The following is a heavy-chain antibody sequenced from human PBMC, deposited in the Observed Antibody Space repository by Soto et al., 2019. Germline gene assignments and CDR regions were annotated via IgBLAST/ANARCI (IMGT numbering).Heavy chain of an antibody. CDR1: GGTFSSYA. V-gene: IGHV1-69*13. CDR3: AARDQLHSSPPYYGMDV. J-gene: IGHJ6*02. Sequence: ASVKVSCKASGGTFSSYAISWVRQAPGQGLEWMGGIIPIFGTANYAQKFQGRVTITADESTSTAYMELSSLRSEDTAVYYCAARDQLHSSPPYYGMDVWGQGTTVTVSS. CDR2: IIPIFGTA. D-gene: IGHD6-6*01.